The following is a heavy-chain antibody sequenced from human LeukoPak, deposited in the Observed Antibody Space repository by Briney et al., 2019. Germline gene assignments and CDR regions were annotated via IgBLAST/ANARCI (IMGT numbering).Heavy chain of an antibody. J-gene: IGHJ6*02. CDR3: AREKYYGSGSYDYYYYGMDV. CDR2: IIPIFGTA. CDR1: GGTFSSYA. D-gene: IGHD3-10*01. V-gene: IGHV1-69*13. Sequence: SAKVSCKASGGTFSSYAISWVRQAPGQGLEWMGGIIPIFGTANYAQKFQGRVTITADESTSTAYMELSSLRSEDTAVYYCAREKYYGSGSYDYYYYGMDVWGQGTTVTVSS.